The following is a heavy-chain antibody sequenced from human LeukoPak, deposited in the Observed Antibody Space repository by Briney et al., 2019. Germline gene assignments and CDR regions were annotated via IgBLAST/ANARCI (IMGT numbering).Heavy chain of an antibody. CDR1: GFIFSSYS. D-gene: IGHD6-13*01. CDR3: ASSSSSWYWHFDL. V-gene: IGHV3-21*01. CDR2: ISSSSSYI. J-gene: IGHJ2*01. Sequence: GGSLRLSCAASGFIFSSYSMNWVRQAPGKGLEWVSSISSSSSYIYYADSVKGRFTISRDNAKNSLYLQMNSLRAEDTAVYYCASSSSSWYWHFDLWGRGTLVTVSS.